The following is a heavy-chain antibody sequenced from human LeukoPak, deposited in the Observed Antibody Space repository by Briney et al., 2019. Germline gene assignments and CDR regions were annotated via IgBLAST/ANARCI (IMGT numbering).Heavy chain of an antibody. CDR3: AGFHSGVWFDP. Sequence: GGSLRLSCAVSGFTVSSNYFSWVRQAPGKGLEWVSSISSSSSYIYYADSVKGRFTISRDNAKNSLYLQMSSLRAEDTAVYYCAGFHSGVWFDPWGQGTLVTVSS. CDR1: GFTVSSNY. D-gene: IGHD2/OR15-2a*01. J-gene: IGHJ5*02. CDR2: ISSSSSYI. V-gene: IGHV3-21*01.